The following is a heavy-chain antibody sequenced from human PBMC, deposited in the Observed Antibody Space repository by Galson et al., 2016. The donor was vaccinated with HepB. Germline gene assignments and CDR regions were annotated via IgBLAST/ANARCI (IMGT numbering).Heavy chain of an antibody. Sequence: SLRLSCAASGFTFSSYAMSWVRQAPGKGLGWVSSSGSGGPTYYADSVKGRFTISRGNSKNTLFLQMHSLRADDTAVYYCAKSVLEYDILTGYYRRGADYWGQGTLVTVSS. D-gene: IGHD3-9*01. CDR3: AKSVLEYDILTGYYRRGADY. V-gene: IGHV3-23*01. CDR1: GFTFSSYA. CDR2: SGSGGPT. J-gene: IGHJ4*02.